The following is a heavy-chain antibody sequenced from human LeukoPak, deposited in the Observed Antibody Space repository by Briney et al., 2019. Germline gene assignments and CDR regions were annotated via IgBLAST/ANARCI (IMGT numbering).Heavy chain of an antibody. CDR3: AVTMVNYFDY. Sequence: SETLSLTCAVYGGSFRGYYWSWIRQPPGKGLEWIGEINHSGSTNYNPSLKSRVTISVDTSKNQFSLKLSSVTAADTAVYYCAVTMVNYFDYWGQGTLVTVSS. CDR2: INHSGST. CDR1: GGSFRGYY. V-gene: IGHV4-34*01. J-gene: IGHJ4*02. D-gene: IGHD3-10*01.